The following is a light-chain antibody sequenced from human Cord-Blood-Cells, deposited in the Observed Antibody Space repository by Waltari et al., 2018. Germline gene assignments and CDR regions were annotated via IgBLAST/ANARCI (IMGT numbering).Light chain of an antibody. V-gene: IGKV2-28*01. CDR3: MQALQTPLT. CDR1: QSLLHSNGYNY. CDR2: LGS. Sequence: DIVMTQSPLSLPVTPGEPASXXXXXXQSLLHSNGYNYLDWYLQKPGQSPQLLIYLGSNRASGVPDRFSGSGSGTDFTLKISRVEAEDVGVYYCMQALQTPLTFGGGTKAEIK. J-gene: IGKJ4*01.